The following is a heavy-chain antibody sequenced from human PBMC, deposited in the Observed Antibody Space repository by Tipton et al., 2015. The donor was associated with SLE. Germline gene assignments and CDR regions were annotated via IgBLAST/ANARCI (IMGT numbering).Heavy chain of an antibody. CDR2: ISGSGVDP. Sequence: SLRLSCAASGFNFDNYGMSWVRQAPGKGLEWVSAISGSGVDPYYADSVKGRFTISRDNSKKTLYLQMNSLRAEDTAVYYCAKTLVIAARPEYYFDYWGQGTLVTVSS. D-gene: IGHD6-6*01. V-gene: IGHV3-23*01. CDR1: GFNFDNYG. J-gene: IGHJ4*02. CDR3: AKTLVIAARPEYYFDY.